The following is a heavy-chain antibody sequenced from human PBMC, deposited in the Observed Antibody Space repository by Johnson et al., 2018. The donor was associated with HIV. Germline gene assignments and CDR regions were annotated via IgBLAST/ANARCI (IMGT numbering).Heavy chain of an antibody. CDR3: AAERYCSGGSCPRDYAFDI. D-gene: IGHD2-15*01. CDR1: GFTFSTYG. J-gene: IGHJ3*02. V-gene: IGHV3-33*01. Sequence: QVQLVESGGGVVQPGRSLRLSCAASGFTFSTYGMHWVRQAPGKGLEWVAVMWYDGNNTYYADSVKGRFTISRDNSKNTLYLQMKSLRAEDTAVYYCAAERYCSGGSCPRDYAFDIWGQGTMVTVSS. CDR2: MWYDGNNT.